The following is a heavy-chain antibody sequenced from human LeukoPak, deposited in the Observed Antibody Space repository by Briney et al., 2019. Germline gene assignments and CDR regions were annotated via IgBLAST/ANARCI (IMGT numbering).Heavy chain of an antibody. D-gene: IGHD2-8*01. CDR3: ARTQYCTNGVCRYYYDSSGSYFDY. Sequence: PSETLSLTCTVSGGSISSSSYYWGWIRQPPGKGLEWIGSIYYSGSTYYNPSLKSRVTISVDTSKYQFSLKLSSVTAAGTAVYYCARTQYCTNGVCRYYYDSSGSYFDYWGQGTLVTVSS. J-gene: IGHJ4*02. V-gene: IGHV4-39*01. CDR1: GGSISSSSYY. CDR2: IYYSGST.